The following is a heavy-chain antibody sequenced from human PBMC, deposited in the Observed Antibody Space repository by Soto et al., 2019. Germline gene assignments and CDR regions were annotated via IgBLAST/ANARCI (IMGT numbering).Heavy chain of an antibody. CDR3: ARDPRTARASAMDV. CDR2: VWYDGSNG. V-gene: IGHV3-33*01. J-gene: IGHJ6*02. D-gene: IGHD6-6*01. CDR1: GFIFSNFG. Sequence: PGGSLRLSGTASGFIFSNFGMHWVRQAPGKGLEWVAGVWYDGSNGVSAESVKGRFTISRDNSKNTLYLQMTSLRAEDTAVYYCARDPRTARASAMDVWGQGTTVTVSS.